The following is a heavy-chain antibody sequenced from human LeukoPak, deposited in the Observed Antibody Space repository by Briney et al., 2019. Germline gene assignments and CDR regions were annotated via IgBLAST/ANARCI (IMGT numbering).Heavy chain of an antibody. CDR3: AKRSGYCSTINCYHLYDY. D-gene: IGHD2-2*01. Sequence: GGSLRLSCEASGFTSSNYWMHWVRQTPGKGLVWVSRIKTDGSSTDYADSVKGRFTISRDNSKNTLYLQMNSLRAEDTALYYCAKRSGYCSTINCYHLYDYWGQGTLVTVSS. V-gene: IGHV3-74*01. CDR1: GFTSSNYW. J-gene: IGHJ4*02. CDR2: IKTDGSST.